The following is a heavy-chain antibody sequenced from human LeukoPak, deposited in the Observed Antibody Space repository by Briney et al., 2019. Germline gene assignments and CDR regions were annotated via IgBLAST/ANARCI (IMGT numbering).Heavy chain of an antibody. Sequence: VASVKVSCKASGGTFSSHAISWVRQAPGQGLEWMGGIIPIFGIANYAQKFQGRVTITADESTSTAYMELSSLRSEDTAVYYCARDRPYTGGWRGFDYWGQGTLVTVSS. CDR3: ARDRPYTGGWRGFDY. V-gene: IGHV1-69*13. CDR1: GGTFSSHA. CDR2: IIPIFGIA. J-gene: IGHJ4*02. D-gene: IGHD6-19*01.